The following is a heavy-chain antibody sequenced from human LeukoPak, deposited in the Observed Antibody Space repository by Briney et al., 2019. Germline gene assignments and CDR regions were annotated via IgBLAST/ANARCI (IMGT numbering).Heavy chain of an antibody. J-gene: IGHJ3*02. CDR1: GFTFTNYD. V-gene: IGHV1-8*01. D-gene: IGHD3-22*01. CDR3: ARDTMIVVRRWAFDI. CDR2: MNPKSGSA. Sequence: GASVKVSCKASGFTFTNYDINWMRQATGQGLEWMGWMNPKSGSAGYAQKFQGRVTMTRDTSISTAYMELSRLRSDDTAVYYCARDTMIVVRRWAFDIWGQGTMVTVSS.